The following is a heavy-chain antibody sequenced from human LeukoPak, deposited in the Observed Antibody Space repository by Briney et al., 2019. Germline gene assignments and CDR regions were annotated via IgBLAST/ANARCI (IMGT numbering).Heavy chain of an antibody. CDR1: GFTFSSYE. CDR3: ARSDYSSGWPADY. J-gene: IGHJ4*02. CDR2: ISSSGSTI. Sequence: PGGSLRLSCSSSGFTFSSYERNWLRQAPGKGLEWVSYISSSGSTIYYADSVKGRFTISRDNAKNSLYLQMNSLRAEDTAVYYCARSDYSSGWPADYWGQGTLVTVSS. V-gene: IGHV3-48*03. D-gene: IGHD6-19*01.